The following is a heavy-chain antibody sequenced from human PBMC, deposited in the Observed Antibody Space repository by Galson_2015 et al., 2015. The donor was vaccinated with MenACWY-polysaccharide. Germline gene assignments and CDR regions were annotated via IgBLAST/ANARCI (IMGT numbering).Heavy chain of an antibody. CDR1: GLTFLNYA. CDR3: ARDERRSGSYGWFDP. CDR2: ISGSGSNT. V-gene: IGHV3-23*01. Sequence: SLRLSCAASGLTFLNYAMNWVRQAPGKGLEWVSSISGSGSNTYYADSVKGRFTISRDNSKNTLYLQMNSLKVEDTAVYHCARDERRSGSYGWFDPWGQGTLVTVSS. J-gene: IGHJ5*02. D-gene: IGHD3-16*01.